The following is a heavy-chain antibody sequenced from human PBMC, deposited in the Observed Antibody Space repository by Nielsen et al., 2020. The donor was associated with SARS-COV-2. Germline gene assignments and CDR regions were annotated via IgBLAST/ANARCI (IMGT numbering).Heavy chain of an antibody. J-gene: IGHJ6*02. CDR3: ARDPLYDSSGSNTSYYYYYGMDV. CDR1: GYTFTSYY. Sequence: ASVKVSCKASGYTFTSYYMHWVRQAPGQGLEWMGIINPSGGSTSYAQKFQGRVTMTRDTSTSTVYMELSSPRSEDTAVYYCARDPLYDSSGSNTSYYYYYGMDVWGQGTTVTVSS. CDR2: INPSGGST. V-gene: IGHV1-46*01. D-gene: IGHD3-22*01.